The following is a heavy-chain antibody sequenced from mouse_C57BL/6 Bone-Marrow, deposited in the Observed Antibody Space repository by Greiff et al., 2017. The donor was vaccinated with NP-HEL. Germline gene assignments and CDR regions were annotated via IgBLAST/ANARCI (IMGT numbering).Heavy chain of an antibody. CDR3: ARCDGYYYFDY. D-gene: IGHD2-3*01. CDR2: IDPSDSYT. J-gene: IGHJ2*01. V-gene: IGHV1-69*01. Sequence: VQLQQPGAELVMPGASVKLSCKASGYTFTSYWMHWVKQRPGQGLEWIGEIDPSDSYTNYNQKFKGKSTLTVDKSSSTAYMQLSSLTSEDSAVYYCARCDGYYYFDYWGQGTTLTVSS. CDR1: GYTFTSYW.